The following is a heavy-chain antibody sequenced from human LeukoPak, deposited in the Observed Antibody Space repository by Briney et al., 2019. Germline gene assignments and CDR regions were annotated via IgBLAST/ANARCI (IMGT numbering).Heavy chain of an antibody. Sequence: SQTLSLTCAVSGGSISTGGYSWSWIRQPPGKTLEWIGYIYDSGRAYYNPSLKSRVTISMDTSSNHFSLKLRSVTAADTAVYYCARDFLPHQLLGLFDYWGQGTLVTVSS. CDR2: IYDSGRA. D-gene: IGHD2-2*01. CDR3: ARDFLPHQLLGLFDY. J-gene: IGHJ4*02. CDR1: GGSISTGGYS. V-gene: IGHV4-30-4*07.